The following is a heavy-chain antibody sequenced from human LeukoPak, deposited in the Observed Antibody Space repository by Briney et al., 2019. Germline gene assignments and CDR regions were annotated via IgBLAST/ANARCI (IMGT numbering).Heavy chain of an antibody. V-gene: IGHV4-4*09. D-gene: IGHD5-18*01. J-gene: IGHJ4*02. CDR1: GSSITNMY. CDR2: TYINGDT. Sequence: SETLSLTCAVSGSSITNMYWSWIRQPPGKGLEVIGYTYINGDTNYNPSLKSRVSISLDTSKNQLSLKMTSVTAADTAVYYCARTARVFDYWGQGILVTVSS. CDR3: ARTARVFDY.